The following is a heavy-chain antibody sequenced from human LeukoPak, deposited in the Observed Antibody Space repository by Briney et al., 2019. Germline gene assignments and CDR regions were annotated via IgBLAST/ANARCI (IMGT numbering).Heavy chain of an antibody. J-gene: IGHJ3*02. CDR3: ARWRPEMYYYDSSGPDAFDI. V-gene: IGHV1-69*01. CDR1: GGTFSSYA. CDR2: IIPIFGTA. Sequence: SSVKVSCKASGGTFSSYAISWVRQAPGQGLEWMGGIIPIFGTANYAQKFQGRVTITADESTSTAYMELSSLRSEDTAVYYCARWRPEMYYYDSSGPDAFDIWGQGTMVTVSS. D-gene: IGHD3-22*01.